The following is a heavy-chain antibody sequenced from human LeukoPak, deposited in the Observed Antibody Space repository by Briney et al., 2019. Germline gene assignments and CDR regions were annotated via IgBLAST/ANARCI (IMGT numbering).Heavy chain of an antibody. V-gene: IGHV4-39*07. Sequence: SETLSLTCNVSGDSIGRITYYWGWVRQTPERGLEWIGGIFYNGRTYYTPSLRSRVILSLDTSKNQFFLRLTSVTAADTAVYYCARRVAVVQPTAPNWFDSWGQGTLVTVS. J-gene: IGHJ5*01. D-gene: IGHD2-21*01. CDR1: GDSIGRITYY. CDR2: IFYNGRT. CDR3: ARRVAVVQPTAPNWFDS.